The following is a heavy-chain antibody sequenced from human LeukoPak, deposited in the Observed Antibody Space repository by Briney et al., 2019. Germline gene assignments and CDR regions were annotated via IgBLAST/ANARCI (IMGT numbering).Heavy chain of an antibody. D-gene: IGHD3-3*02. V-gene: IGHV3-23*01. CDR2: ISGSGGST. Sequence: QAGGSLRLSCAASGFTFSSYAMSWVRQAPGKGLEWVSAISGSGGSTYYADSVKGRFTISRDNSKNTLYLQMNSLRAEDTAVYYCAKEIHFWSGINGNWFDPWGQGTLVTVSS. J-gene: IGHJ5*02. CDR3: AKEIHFWSGINGNWFDP. CDR1: GFTFSSYA.